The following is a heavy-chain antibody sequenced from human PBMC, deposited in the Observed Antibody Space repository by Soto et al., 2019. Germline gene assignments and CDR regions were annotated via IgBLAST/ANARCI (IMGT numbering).Heavy chain of an antibody. CDR2: ISAGSSNI. CDR1: GFTFRTYY. V-gene: IGHV3-21*01. J-gene: IGHJ4*02. Sequence: EVELVESGGGLVKPGGSLTLSCAASGFTFRTYYMIWVRQAPGKGLEWVSSISAGSSNIYYAPSVKGRFTISRDNATNSLYLQINSLRAEDTAVYYCARQYPSSSRHFDHWGQGTLVTVSS. D-gene: IGHD6-6*01. CDR3: ARQYPSSSRHFDH.